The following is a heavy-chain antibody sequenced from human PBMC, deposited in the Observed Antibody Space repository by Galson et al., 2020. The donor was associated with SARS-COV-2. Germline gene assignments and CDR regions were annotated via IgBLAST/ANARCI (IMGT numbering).Heavy chain of an antibody. Sequence: GRFTVSRDDSKNTAYLQMNSLKTEDTAVYYCTKLPDCTTTDCYQFYYGMDVWGQGTTVTVSS. J-gene: IGHJ6*02. V-gene: IGHV3-73*01. D-gene: IGHD2-21*01. CDR3: TKLPDCTTTDCYQFYYGMDV.